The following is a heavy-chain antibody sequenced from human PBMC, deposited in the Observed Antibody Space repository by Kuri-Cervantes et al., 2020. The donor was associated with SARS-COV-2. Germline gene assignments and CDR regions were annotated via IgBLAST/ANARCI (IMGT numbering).Heavy chain of an antibody. Sequence: ASVKVSCKASGYTFTGYYMHWVRQAPGQGLEWMGWINPNSGGTNYAQKFQGWVTMTRDTSISTAYMELSRLRSDDTAVYYCARGGPGYSSSWYLYYYYGMDVWGQGNTVNVDS. J-gene: IGHJ6*01. V-gene: IGHV1-2*04. CDR2: INPNSGGT. CDR3: ARGGPGYSSSWYLYYYYGMDV. D-gene: IGHD6-13*01. CDR1: GYTFTGYY.